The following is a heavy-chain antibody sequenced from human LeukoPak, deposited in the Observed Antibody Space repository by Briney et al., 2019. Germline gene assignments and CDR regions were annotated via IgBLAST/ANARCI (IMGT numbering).Heavy chain of an antibody. Sequence: ASVKVSCKASGYTFTGYYMHWVRQAPGQGLEWMGWINPNSGGTNYAQKFQGRVTMTRDTSISTAYMELSRLRSDDTAVYYCARALYCTNGVCCTGFDYWGQGTLVTVSS. CDR2: INPNSGGT. V-gene: IGHV1-2*02. CDR1: GYTFTGYY. D-gene: IGHD2-8*01. J-gene: IGHJ4*02. CDR3: ARALYCTNGVCCTGFDY.